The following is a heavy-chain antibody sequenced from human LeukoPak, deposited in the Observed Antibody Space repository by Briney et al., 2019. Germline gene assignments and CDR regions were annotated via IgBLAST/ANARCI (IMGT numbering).Heavy chain of an antibody. D-gene: IGHD6-13*01. CDR2: ISGSGGST. Sequence: GGSLRLSCAASGFTFSSYAMSWVRQAPGKGLEWVSAISGSGGSTYYADSVKGRFTISRDNSKNALYLQMNSLRAEDTAVYYCAKAGSSSPRWGMDVWGQGTTVTVSS. CDR3: AKAGSSSPRWGMDV. J-gene: IGHJ6*02. V-gene: IGHV3-23*01. CDR1: GFTFSSYA.